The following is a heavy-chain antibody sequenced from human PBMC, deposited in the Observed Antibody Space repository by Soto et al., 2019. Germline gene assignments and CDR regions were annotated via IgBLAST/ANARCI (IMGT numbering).Heavy chain of an antibody. V-gene: IGHV3-30*18. CDR2: ISYDGSNK. J-gene: IGHJ6*02. CDR1: GFTFSSYG. Sequence: HPGGSLRLSCAASGFTFSSYGMHWVRQAPGKGLEWVAVISYDGSNKYYADSVKGRFTISRDNSKNTLYLQMNSLRAEDTAVYYCAKDLRAICSSTSCYRPGADYYYYGMDVWGQGTTVTVSS. D-gene: IGHD2-2*02. CDR3: AKDLRAICSSTSCYRPGADYYYYGMDV.